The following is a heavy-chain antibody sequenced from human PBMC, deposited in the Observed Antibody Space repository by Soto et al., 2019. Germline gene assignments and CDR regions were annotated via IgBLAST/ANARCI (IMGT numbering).Heavy chain of an antibody. CDR1: GYTFTSYY. D-gene: IGHD2-2*01. CDR2: INPSGGST. CDR3: ARFGYCSSTSCYSFGY. J-gene: IGHJ4*02. V-gene: IGHV1-46*01. Sequence: QVQLVQSGAEVKKPGASVKASCKASGYTFTSYYMHWVRQAPGQGLEWMGIINPSGGSTSYAQKFQGRVTMTRDTSTSTVYMELSSLRSEDTAVYYCARFGYCSSTSCYSFGYWGQGTLVTVSS.